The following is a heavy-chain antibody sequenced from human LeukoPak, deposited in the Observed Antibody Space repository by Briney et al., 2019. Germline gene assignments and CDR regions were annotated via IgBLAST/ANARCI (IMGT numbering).Heavy chain of an antibody. D-gene: IGHD3-10*01. Sequence: ASVKVSCKASGYTFTVFYMHWVRQAPGQGLEWMGWINPNSGGTNYAQKFQGRVTMTRDTSISTVYMELRSLRSDDTALYYCARESYNSGSYYNDYWGQGTLVTVSS. CDR3: ARESYNSGSYYNDY. CDR1: GYTFTVFY. J-gene: IGHJ4*02. V-gene: IGHV1-2*02. CDR2: INPNSGGT.